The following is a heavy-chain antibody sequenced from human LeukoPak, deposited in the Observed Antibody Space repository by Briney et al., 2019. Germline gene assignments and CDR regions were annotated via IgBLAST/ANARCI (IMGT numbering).Heavy chain of an antibody. CDR2: INPSSRDT. V-gene: IGHV1-2*02. Sequence: ASLSVSSKASGYSLTVYYMYWGCHAPGQGLEWMGSINPSSRDTDCAQKFQGRVTMTRDTSINTAYMELSSLSSDDKAVYYCVTWAFVNADWWGQGALVAASS. J-gene: IGHJ4*02. CDR3: VTWAFVNADW. D-gene: IGHD3-16*02. CDR1: GYSLTVYY.